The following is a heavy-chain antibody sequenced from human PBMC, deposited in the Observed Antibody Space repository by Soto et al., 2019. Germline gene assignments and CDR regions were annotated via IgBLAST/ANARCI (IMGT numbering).Heavy chain of an antibody. CDR1: GDSISTSYY. CDR2: VSFSGRT. J-gene: IGHJ3*02. V-gene: IGHV4-59*01. Sequence: SETLSLTCTVSGDSISTSYYWNWIRQSPGKELEWIGYVSFSGRTSYNPSLKSRVTISVDTSKNQLSLKLSSVTAADTAVYYCARVWGGAFDIWGQGTMVTVS. D-gene: IGHD3-10*01. CDR3: ARVWGGAFDI.